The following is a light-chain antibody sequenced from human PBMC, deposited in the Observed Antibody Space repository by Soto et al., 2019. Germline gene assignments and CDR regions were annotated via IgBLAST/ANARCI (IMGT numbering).Light chain of an antibody. J-gene: IGKJ1*01. CDR3: QHYNSPWR. Sequence: DIQMTQSPSSLSASVGDRVTITCQASQDISNYLNWYQQKPGKAPKLLIYDASNLETGAPSRFSGSGSGTEFTLTIRSLQPDEFATYYCQHYNSPWRFGQGTKVDIK. CDR1: QDISNY. V-gene: IGKV1-33*01. CDR2: DAS.